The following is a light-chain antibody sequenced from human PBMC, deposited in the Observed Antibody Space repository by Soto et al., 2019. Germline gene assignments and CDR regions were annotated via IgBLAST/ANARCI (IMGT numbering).Light chain of an antibody. CDR1: QSVSNDY. CDR2: GTS. CDR3: QQYGISPYS. Sequence: IVLTQSPATLSLSPGERATLSCGASQSVSNDYLAWYQQKPGQAPRLLIYGTSSRATGVPDRFSGSGSGTDFTLTISRLEREDFAFYYCQQYGISPYSFGQGTKVDIK. V-gene: IGKV3-20*01. J-gene: IGKJ2*03.